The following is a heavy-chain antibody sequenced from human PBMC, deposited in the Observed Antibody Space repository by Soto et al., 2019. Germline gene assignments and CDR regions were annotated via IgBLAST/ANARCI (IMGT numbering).Heavy chain of an antibody. CDR1: GGTFSSYT. V-gene: IGHV1-69*02. CDR2: IIPILGIA. CDR3: ASACPAAAGKDY. D-gene: IGHD6-13*01. J-gene: IGHJ4*02. Sequence: QVQLVQSGAEVKKPGSSVKVSCKASGGTFSSYTISWVRQAPGQGLEWMGRIIPILGIANYAQKFQGRVTITADKSTSTAYKEMSSLGSEDTAVYYCASACPAAAGKDYWGQGTLVTVSS.